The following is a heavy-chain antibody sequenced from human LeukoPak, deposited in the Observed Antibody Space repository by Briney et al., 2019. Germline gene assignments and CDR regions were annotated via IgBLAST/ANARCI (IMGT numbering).Heavy chain of an antibody. CDR2: ISGSGAST. J-gene: IGHJ5*01. D-gene: IGHD3-22*01. V-gene: IGHV3-23*01. CDR1: GFTFSSYA. CDR3: AKDLDYDSSASFDS. Sequence: GGSLRLSCAASGFTFSSYAMSWVRQAPGKGLEWVSAISGSGASTYYADSVRGRFTISRDNSKNTLFLQMNNLRAEDTAIYYCAKDLDYDSSASFDSWGQGTLVTVSS.